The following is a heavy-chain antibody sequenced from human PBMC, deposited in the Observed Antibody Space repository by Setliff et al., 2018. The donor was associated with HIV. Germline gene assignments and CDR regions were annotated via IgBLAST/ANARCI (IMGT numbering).Heavy chain of an antibody. V-gene: IGHV1-3*01. CDR3: ARGRGNDYGDYSYYYYMDV. J-gene: IGHJ6*03. D-gene: IGHD4-17*01. Sequence: ASVKVSCKASGYTFATYAVLWVRQAPRQRLESMGWINPGNGNTKYSQKFQGRVTISMDASATTLYMELSSLRSEDTAVYYCARGRGNDYGDYSYYYYMDVWGKGTTVTVS. CDR1: GYTFATYA. CDR2: INPGNGNT.